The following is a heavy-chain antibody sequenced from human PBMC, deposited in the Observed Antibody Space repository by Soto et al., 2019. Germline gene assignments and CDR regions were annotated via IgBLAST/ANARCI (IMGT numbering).Heavy chain of an antibody. Sequence: SETLSLTCTVSGDSISSADYYWSWIRQTPGKGLEWIGHIFYIGTTYYNPSLKSRLTISVDTSKNHFSLRPTSVTAADTAVYYCARDLWVEPELYYYGMDVWGQGTMVTVSS. D-gene: IGHD1-1*01. CDR2: IFYIGTT. V-gene: IGHV4-30-4*01. J-gene: IGHJ6*02. CDR1: GDSISSADYY. CDR3: ARDLWVEPELYYYGMDV.